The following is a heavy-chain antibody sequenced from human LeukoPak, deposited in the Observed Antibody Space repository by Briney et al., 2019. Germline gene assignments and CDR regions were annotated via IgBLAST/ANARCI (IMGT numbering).Heavy chain of an antibody. CDR1: GGSFSGYY. D-gene: IGHD4-17*01. Sequence: PSETLSLTCAVYGGSFSGYYWSWIRQPPGKGLEWIGEINHSGSTNYNPSLKSRVTISVDTSKNQFSLKLSSATAADTAVYYCAGRLRSLDYWGQGTLVTVSS. CDR3: AGRLRSLDY. CDR2: INHSGST. V-gene: IGHV4-34*01. J-gene: IGHJ4*02.